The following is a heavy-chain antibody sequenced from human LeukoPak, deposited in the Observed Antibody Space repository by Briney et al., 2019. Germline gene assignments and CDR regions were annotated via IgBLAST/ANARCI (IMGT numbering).Heavy chain of an antibody. CDR3: ARCTASCYANAFDV. D-gene: IGHD2-2*01. V-gene: IGHV3-23*01. J-gene: IGHJ3*01. CDR1: GFTFNNNA. Sequence: GGSLRLACATSGFTFNNNAMSWVRQAPGKGLEWVSAINGGGDATEYADSVKGRFTISRDNSKNTLYLQMNSLRPDDTAVYYCARCTASCYANAFDVWGQGTLLTVSS. CDR2: INGGGDAT.